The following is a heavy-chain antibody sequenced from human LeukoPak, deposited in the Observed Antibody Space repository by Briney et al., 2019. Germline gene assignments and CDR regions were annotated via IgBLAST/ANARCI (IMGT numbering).Heavy chain of an antibody. V-gene: IGHV1-18*01. D-gene: IGHD6-19*01. Sequence: ASVKVSCKASGYTFTSYGISWVRQAPGQGPEWMGWIAVYNGDTKFLQKFQGRVTLTTDASTNTAYMELRSLTSGDTAVYYCARQAGYSTGWYGGYYFDHWGQGTPVTVSA. CDR2: IAVYNGDT. J-gene: IGHJ4*02. CDR1: GYTFTSYG. CDR3: ARQAGYSTGWYGGYYFDH.